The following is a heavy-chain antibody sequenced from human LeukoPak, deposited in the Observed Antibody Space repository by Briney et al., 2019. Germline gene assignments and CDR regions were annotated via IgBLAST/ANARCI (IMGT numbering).Heavy chain of an antibody. CDR3: ARDPTRGYCTNGVCYTD. Sequence: ASVKVSCKASGYTFTGYYMHWVRQAPGQGLEWMGRINPNSGGANYAQKFQGRVTMTRDTSISTAYMELSRLRSNGTAVYYCARDPTRGYCTNGVCYTDWGQGTLVTVSS. V-gene: IGHV1-2*06. J-gene: IGHJ4*02. CDR1: GYTFTGYY. D-gene: IGHD2-8*01. CDR2: INPNSGGA.